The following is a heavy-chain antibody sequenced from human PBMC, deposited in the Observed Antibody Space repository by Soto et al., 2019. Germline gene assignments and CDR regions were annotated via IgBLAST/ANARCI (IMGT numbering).Heavy chain of an antibody. D-gene: IGHD4-17*01. J-gene: IGHJ4*02. CDR3: AKVNSIVGDGDHDY. CDR2: ISSSGDIP. CDR1: GFTFTTYA. Sequence: EVQLLESGGGLVQPGGSLRLSCAASGFTFTTYAMSWVRQPPGKGLEWVSGISSSGDIPYYADSVKGRFTISRDQSKKTVYLQINSLRAEDTALYYCAKVNSIVGDGDHDYWGQGTLVFVSS. V-gene: IGHV3-23*01.